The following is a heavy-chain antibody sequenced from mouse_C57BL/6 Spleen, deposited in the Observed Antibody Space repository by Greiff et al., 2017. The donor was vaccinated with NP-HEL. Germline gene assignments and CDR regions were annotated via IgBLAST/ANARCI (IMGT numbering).Heavy chain of an antibody. J-gene: IGHJ1*03. CDR1: GYSITSGYD. Sequence: VQLKQSGPGMVKPSQSLSLTCTVTGYSITSGYDWHWIRHFPGNKLEWMGYISYSGSTNYNPSLKSRISITYDTSKNHFFLKLNSVTTEDTATYYCARDYYGSSYSYWYFDVWGTGTTVTVSS. D-gene: IGHD1-1*01. CDR2: ISYSGST. CDR3: ARDYYGSSYSYWYFDV. V-gene: IGHV3-1*01.